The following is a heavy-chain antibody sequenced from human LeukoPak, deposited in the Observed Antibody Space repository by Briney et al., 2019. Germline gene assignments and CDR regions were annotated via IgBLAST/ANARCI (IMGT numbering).Heavy chain of an antibody. D-gene: IGHD3-10*01. CDR1: GFTFSSYT. V-gene: IGHV3-21*01. Sequence: GGSLRLSCAASGFTFSSYTMNWVRQAPGKGLEWVSSISSSSSNIYYADSVKGRFTISRDNAKNSLYLQMNSLRAEDTAVYYCEVGEVDAFYIWGQGTMVTVSS. J-gene: IGHJ3*02. CDR3: EVGEVDAFYI. CDR2: ISSSSSNI.